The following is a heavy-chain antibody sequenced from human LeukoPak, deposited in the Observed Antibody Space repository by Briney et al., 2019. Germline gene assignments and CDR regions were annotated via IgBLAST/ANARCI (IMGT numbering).Heavy chain of an antibody. Sequence: GGSLRLSCAASGFTFDDYAMHWVRQAPGKGLEWVSGISWNCGSIGYADSVKGRFTISRDNAKNSLYLQMNSLRAEDTALYYCAKDLSGWVSYYFDYWGQGTLVTVSS. CDR3: AKDLSGWVSYYFDY. CDR2: ISWNCGSI. V-gene: IGHV3-9*01. D-gene: IGHD6-19*01. J-gene: IGHJ4*02. CDR1: GFTFDDYA.